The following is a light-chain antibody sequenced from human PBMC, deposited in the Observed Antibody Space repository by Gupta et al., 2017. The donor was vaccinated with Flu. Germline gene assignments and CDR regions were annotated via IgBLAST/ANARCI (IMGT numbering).Light chain of an antibody. CDR3: QQHNSYPYS. CDR2: KAS. V-gene: IGKV1-5*03. Sequence: DVQMAQTPSTLSASVGDRVTITCRASQSISSWLAWYQQKPGKAPTLLIYKASSLDSGVPSRFGGSGSGTEFTLTISSLQPDDFAINYCQQHNSYPYSFGQGTKLEIK. J-gene: IGKJ2*03. CDR1: QSISSW.